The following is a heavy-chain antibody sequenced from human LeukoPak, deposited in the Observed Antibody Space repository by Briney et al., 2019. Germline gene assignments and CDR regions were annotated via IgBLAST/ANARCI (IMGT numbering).Heavy chain of an antibody. CDR1: GYTFTGYY. V-gene: IGHV1-2*02. Sequence: ASVTVSCTASGYTFTGYYMHWVRQAPGQGLEWMGWINPNSGVTNYAQKFQGRVTMTRDTSISTVYMELSRLRSDDTAVYYCARQGALVKGIDYWGQGTLVTVPS. D-gene: IGHD6-13*01. J-gene: IGHJ4*02. CDR3: ARQGALVKGIDY. CDR2: INPNSGVT.